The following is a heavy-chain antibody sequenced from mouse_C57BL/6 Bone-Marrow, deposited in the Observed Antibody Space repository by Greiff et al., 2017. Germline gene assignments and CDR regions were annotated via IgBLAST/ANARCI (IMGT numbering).Heavy chain of an antibody. CDR3: ARDYYGSSSWFAY. D-gene: IGHD1-1*01. CDR1: GFTFSDYG. V-gene: IGHV5-17*01. J-gene: IGHJ3*01. Sequence: EVMLVESGGGLVKPGGSLKLSCAASGFTFSDYGMHWVRQAPEKGLEWVAYISSGSSTIYYADTVKGRFTISRDNAKNTLFLQMTSLRSEDTAMYYCARDYYGSSSWFAYWGQGTLVTGSA. CDR2: ISSGSSTI.